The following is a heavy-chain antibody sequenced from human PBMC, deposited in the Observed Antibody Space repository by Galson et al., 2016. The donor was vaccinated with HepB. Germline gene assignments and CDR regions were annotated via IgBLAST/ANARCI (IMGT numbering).Heavy chain of an antibody. J-gene: IGHJ4*02. CDR3: ARDRPPRTRAIDY. CDR2: IYHSGTA. Sequence: SETLSLTCAVSGDSINSDHWWTWVRQPPGKGLEWIGEIYHSGTANYNPSLKSRVTISVDKSKNQFSLSLSSVTTADTAVYYCARDRPPRTRAIDYWGQGTLVSVSS. D-gene: IGHD6-6*01. V-gene: IGHV4-4*02. CDR1: GDSINSDHW.